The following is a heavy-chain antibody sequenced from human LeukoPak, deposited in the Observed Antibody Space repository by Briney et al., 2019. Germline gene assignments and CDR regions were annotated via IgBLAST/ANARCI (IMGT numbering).Heavy chain of an antibody. Sequence: GGSLRLSCAASGFTFDDYGMGWVRQAPGKGLEWVSGINWNGGSTGYADSVKGRFTISRDNAKNSLYLQMNSLRAEDTALYYCARAPEGYYYYYYMDVWGKGTTVTVSS. D-gene: IGHD1-14*01. CDR1: GFTFDDYG. CDR2: INWNGGST. V-gene: IGHV3-20*04. J-gene: IGHJ6*03. CDR3: ARAPEGYYYYYYMDV.